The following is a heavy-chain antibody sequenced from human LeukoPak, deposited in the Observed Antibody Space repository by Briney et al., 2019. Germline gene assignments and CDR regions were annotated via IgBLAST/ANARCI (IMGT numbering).Heavy chain of an antibody. D-gene: IGHD6-13*01. V-gene: IGHV1-69*06. CDR3: AGPIAAAGSDAFDI. Sequence: GASVKVSCKASGYTFTGYYMHWVRQAPGQGLEWMGGIIPIFGTANYAQKFQGRVTITADKSTSTAYMELSSLRSEDTAVYYCAGPIAAAGSDAFDIWGQGTMVTVSS. CDR2: IIPIFGTA. CDR1: GYTFTGYY. J-gene: IGHJ3*02.